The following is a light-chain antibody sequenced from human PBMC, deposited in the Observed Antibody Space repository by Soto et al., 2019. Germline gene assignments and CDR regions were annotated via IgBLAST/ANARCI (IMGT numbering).Light chain of an antibody. J-gene: IGKJ4*01. CDR2: DAS. V-gene: IGKV1-39*01. Sequence: DIQMTQSPSSLAASVGDRVTITCRASQSISSFLNWYQQKPGKAPNLLIYDASSLQSGVPSRFSGSGSGTDFTLTISSLKPEDFATYYCQQSYSTQLSFGGGTRVEI. CDR3: QQSYSTQLS. CDR1: QSISSF.